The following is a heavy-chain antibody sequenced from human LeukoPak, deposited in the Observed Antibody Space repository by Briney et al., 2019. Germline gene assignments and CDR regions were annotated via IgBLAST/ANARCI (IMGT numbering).Heavy chain of an antibody. J-gene: IGHJ4*02. CDR3: AHLTADSFGYSFYY. D-gene: IGHD5-18*01. CDR1: GFSLTTRGVG. Sequence: SGPTLVNPTQTLTLTCTFSGFSLTTRGVGVAWIRQPPGKALEWLALIFWDDDQRYSPSLKSRFAITKDTSKNQVVLIMTNMDPMDTATYYCAHLTADSFGYSFYYWGQGTLGTVSS. V-gene: IGHV2-5*02. CDR2: IFWDDDQ.